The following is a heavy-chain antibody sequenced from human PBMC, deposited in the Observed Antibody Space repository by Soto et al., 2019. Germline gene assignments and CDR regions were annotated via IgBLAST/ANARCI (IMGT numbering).Heavy chain of an antibody. D-gene: IGHD3-22*01. CDR3: ARGYESSRRYLPLLDY. CDR1: SGSFSGYY. V-gene: IGHV4-34*01. Sequence: QVQLQQWGAGLLKPSETLSLRCVVNSGSFSGYYWTWIRQTPGKGLEWIGEISHSGSTNYNPSLMSRVPMSADTSKKQFSLRLSSVTAADTALYSCARGYESSRRYLPLLDYWGQGTLVTVSS. J-gene: IGHJ4*02. CDR2: ISHSGST.